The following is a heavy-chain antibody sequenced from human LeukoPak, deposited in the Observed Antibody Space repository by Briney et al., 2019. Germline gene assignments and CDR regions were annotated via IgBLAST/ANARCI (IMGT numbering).Heavy chain of an antibody. CDR2: ISGGGGSK. D-gene: IGHD5-18*01. J-gene: IGHJ4*02. V-gene: IGHV3-23*01. Sequence: PGGSLRLSCAASGFTFSNYAVSWIRQALGKGLEWVSVISGGGGSKYYADSVKGRFTISRDYSRDTLYLQMDSLRAEDTAVYYCAKADTSMVRRYYFDYWGQGTLVTVSS. CDR3: AKADTSMVRRYYFDY. CDR1: GFTFSNYA.